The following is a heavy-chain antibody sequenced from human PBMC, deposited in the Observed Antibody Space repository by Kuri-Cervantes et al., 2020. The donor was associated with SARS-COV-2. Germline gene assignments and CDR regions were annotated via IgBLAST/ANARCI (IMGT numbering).Heavy chain of an antibody. CDR2: ISGYNGNT. D-gene: IGHD6-19*01. CDR1: GYIFTSYG. CDR3: ARLSQESSGWYPPYYYYYGMDV. J-gene: IGHJ6*02. Sequence: ASVKVSRKASGYIFTSYGISWVRQAPGQGLEWMGWISGYNGNTNYAQKLQGRVTMTTDTSTSTAYMELRSLRSEDTAVYYCARLSQESSGWYPPYYYYYGMDVWGQGTTVTVSS. V-gene: IGHV1-18*01.